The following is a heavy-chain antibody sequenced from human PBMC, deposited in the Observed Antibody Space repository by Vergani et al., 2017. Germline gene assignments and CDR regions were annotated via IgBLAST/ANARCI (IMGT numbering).Heavy chain of an antibody. J-gene: IGHJ4*02. CDR3: ARGASGDYVSSFDY. V-gene: IGHV3-74*01. D-gene: IGHD4-17*01. CDR2: IKSDGSIT. Sequence: EVQLVESGGGLIHPGGSLRLSCEGSGFSFSGYWMHWVRQSPEKGLVWVSRIKSDGSITNYADSVKGRFTISRDNANNTLYLQMNSLRAEDTAVYYCARGASGDYVSSFDYWDQGTLVTVSS. CDR1: GFSFSGYW.